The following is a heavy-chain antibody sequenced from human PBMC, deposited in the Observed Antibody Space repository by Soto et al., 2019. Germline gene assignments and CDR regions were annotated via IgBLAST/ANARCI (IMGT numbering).Heavy chain of an antibody. J-gene: IGHJ6*02. Sequence: GGSLRLSCAASGFTVSSNYMIWVRQAPGKGLEWVSVIYSGGTTYYADSVKGRFAISRDNARNSLYLQLNSLRAEDTAVYYCATDGAAGSVMEVWGQGTTVTVSS. CDR2: IYSGGTT. D-gene: IGHD6-13*01. CDR1: GFTVSSNY. V-gene: IGHV3-66*01. CDR3: ATDGAAGSVMEV.